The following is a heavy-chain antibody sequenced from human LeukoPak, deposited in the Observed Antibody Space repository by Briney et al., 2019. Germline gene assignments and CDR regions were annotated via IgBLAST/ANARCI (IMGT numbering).Heavy chain of an antibody. CDR3: ARAGSSGWLD. CDR1: GFTFSSYA. J-gene: IGHJ4*02. Sequence: PSGGSLRLSCAASGFTFSSYAMSWVRQAPGKGLVWVSRINTDGSSTSYADSVKGRFTISRDNAKNTLYLQMNSLRAEDTAVYYCARAGSSGWLDWGQGTLVTVSS. CDR2: INTDGSST. D-gene: IGHD6-19*01. V-gene: IGHV3-74*01.